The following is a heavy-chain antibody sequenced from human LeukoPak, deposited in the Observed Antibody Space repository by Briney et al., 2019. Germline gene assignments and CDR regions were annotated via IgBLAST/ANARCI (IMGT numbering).Heavy chain of an antibody. CDR3: ARVSCTSTSCPGWIDP. V-gene: IGHV4-59*01. CDR2: IYYSGTT. Sequence: SETLSLTCTVSGCSISSYYWIWIRQPPGNGLDWIVYIYYSGTTNYNPSLKSQVTISIATSKKQLSMKLSYVTAADTAVYYCARVSCTSTSCPGWIDPWGQGTLVTVSS. CDR1: GCSISSYY. D-gene: IGHD2-2*01. J-gene: IGHJ5*02.